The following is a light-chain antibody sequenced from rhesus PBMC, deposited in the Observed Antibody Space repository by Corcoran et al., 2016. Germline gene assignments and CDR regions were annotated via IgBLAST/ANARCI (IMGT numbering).Light chain of an antibody. V-gene: IGKV1-43*02. CDR3: LQYNSDPLT. J-gene: IGKJ4*01. Sequence: DIQMTQSPSSLSASVGDRVTITYRASQGISTYLNWYPQKPGKAPKRLIYAASSLESGVPSRFSGSGSGTDFTLTISSLQPEDFATYYCLQYNSDPLTFGGGTKVEIK. CDR1: QGISTY. CDR2: AAS.